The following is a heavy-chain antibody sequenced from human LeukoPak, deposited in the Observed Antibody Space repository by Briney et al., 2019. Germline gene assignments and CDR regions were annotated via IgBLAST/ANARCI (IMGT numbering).Heavy chain of an antibody. V-gene: IGHV3-23*01. CDR3: ANSGYCSSTSCYLVPKNFDY. CDR1: GFTFSSYA. Sequence: GGSLRLSCAASGFTFSSYAMSWVRQAPGKGLEWVSAISCSGGSTYYADSVKDRFTISRDNSKNTLYLQMNSLRAKDTAVYYCANSGYCSSTSCYLVPKNFDYWGQGTLVTVSS. D-gene: IGHD2-2*01. J-gene: IGHJ4*02. CDR2: ISCSGGST.